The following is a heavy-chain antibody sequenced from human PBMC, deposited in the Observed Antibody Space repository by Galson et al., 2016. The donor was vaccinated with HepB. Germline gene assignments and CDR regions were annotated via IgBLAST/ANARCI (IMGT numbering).Heavy chain of an antibody. Sequence: SLRLSCAASGFIFSNYAMHWVRQAPGKGLEWVAVISYDGSNKYYADSVKGRFTISRDNSKNTLYLQMNSLRAEDTAVYYCARGSDYYDNSGYYYTLADHWGQGTLVTVSS. CDR2: ISYDGSNK. J-gene: IGHJ4*02. CDR1: GFIFSNYA. V-gene: IGHV3-30-3*01. D-gene: IGHD3-22*01. CDR3: ARGSDYYDNSGYYYTLADH.